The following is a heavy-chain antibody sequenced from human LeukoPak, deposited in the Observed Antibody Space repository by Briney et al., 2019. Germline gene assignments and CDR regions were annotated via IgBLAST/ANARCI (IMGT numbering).Heavy chain of an antibody. Sequence: GESLKISCQGFGYPFTTSWIGWVRQLPGKGLEWTAIIYAGNSDAKYSPSFQGQVSISTDRSISTAYLHWSSLKASDTAMYYCARHSQRGYYGSGRHYWGQGTLVTVSS. CDR1: GYPFTTSW. CDR2: IYAGNSDA. CDR3: ARHSQRGYYGSGRHY. D-gene: IGHD3-10*01. V-gene: IGHV5-51*01. J-gene: IGHJ4*02.